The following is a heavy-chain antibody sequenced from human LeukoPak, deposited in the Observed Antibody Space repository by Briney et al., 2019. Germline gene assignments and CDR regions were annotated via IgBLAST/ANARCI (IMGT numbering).Heavy chain of an antibody. J-gene: IGHJ4*02. CDR3: ARRAAGGRCFDY. D-gene: IGHD6-13*01. V-gene: IGHV3-30*02. CDR1: GFTFSSYG. CDR2: IRYDGSNK. Sequence: GGSLRLSCAASGFTFSSYGMHWVRQAPGKGLEWVVFIRYDGSNKYYADSVKGRFTISRDNSKNTLYLQMNSLRAEDTAVYYCARRAAGGRCFDYWGQGTLVTVSS.